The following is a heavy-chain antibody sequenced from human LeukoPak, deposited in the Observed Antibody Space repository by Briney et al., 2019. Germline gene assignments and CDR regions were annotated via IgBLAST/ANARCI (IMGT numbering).Heavy chain of an antibody. CDR3: ARDSTDGVIPRELHPPFDY. Sequence: GGSLRLSCAASGFTFSSYAMHWARQAPGKGLEWVAVMSYDGSNKFYADSVKGRFTISRDNSKNTLYLQMNSLRAEDTAVYYCARDSTDGVIPRELHPPFDYWGQGTLVTVSS. CDR2: MSYDGSNK. V-gene: IGHV3-30-3*01. CDR1: GFTFSSYA. J-gene: IGHJ4*02. D-gene: IGHD1-26*01.